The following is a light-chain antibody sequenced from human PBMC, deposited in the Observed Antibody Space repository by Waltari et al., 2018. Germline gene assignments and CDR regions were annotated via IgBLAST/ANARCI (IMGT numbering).Light chain of an antibody. CDR2: AAS. CDR1: QSITTY. CDR3: QQVNGYPLT. Sequence: DIQLTQSPSFLSASLGDRVTITCRASQSITTYLVWYQQKPGKAPKVLIYAASTLQSGVPSRFSGRGSGTEFTLTITSLQPEDFATYYCQQVNGYPLTFGGGTKVEIK. V-gene: IGKV1-9*01. J-gene: IGKJ4*01.